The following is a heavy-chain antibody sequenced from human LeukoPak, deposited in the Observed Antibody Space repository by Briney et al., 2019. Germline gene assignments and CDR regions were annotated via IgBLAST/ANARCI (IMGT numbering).Heavy chain of an antibody. Sequence: SETLSLTCTVSGGSISSYYWSWIRQPPGKGLEWIGYFYYSGSTNYNPSLKSRVTISVDTSKNQFSLKLSSVTPADTAVYYCARGPYDSSGYYYIPFDYWGQGTLVTVSS. CDR1: GGSISSYY. CDR3: ARGPYDSSGYYYIPFDY. CDR2: FYYSGST. V-gene: IGHV4-59*01. J-gene: IGHJ4*02. D-gene: IGHD3-22*01.